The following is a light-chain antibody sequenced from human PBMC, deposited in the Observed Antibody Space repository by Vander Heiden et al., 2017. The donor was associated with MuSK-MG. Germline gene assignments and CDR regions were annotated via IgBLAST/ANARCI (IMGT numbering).Light chain of an antibody. Sequence: QAVLTQPSSPSASPGASASLTCTLRSGINVGTYRIYWYQQKPGSPPQYLRRYKSDSDKQQGSGVPSRFSGSKDASANAGILLISGLQAEDEDDYYCMIWHSSAVVFGGGTKLTVL. CDR3: MIWHSSAVV. CDR2: YKSDSDK. J-gene: IGLJ2*01. CDR1: SGINVGTYR. V-gene: IGLV5-45*03.